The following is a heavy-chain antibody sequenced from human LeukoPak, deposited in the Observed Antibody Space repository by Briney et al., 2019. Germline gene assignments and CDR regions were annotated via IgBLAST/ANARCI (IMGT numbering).Heavy chain of an antibody. CDR2: IWYDGSNK. V-gene: IGHV3-33*01. J-gene: IGHJ4*02. Sequence: GGSLGLSCAASGFTFSSYGMHWVRQAPGKGLEWVAVIWYDGSNKYYADSVKGRFTISRDNSKNTLYLQMNSLRAEDTAVYYCAREGSDSSGYQTDWGQGTLVTVSS. D-gene: IGHD3-22*01. CDR1: GFTFSSYG. CDR3: AREGSDSSGYQTD.